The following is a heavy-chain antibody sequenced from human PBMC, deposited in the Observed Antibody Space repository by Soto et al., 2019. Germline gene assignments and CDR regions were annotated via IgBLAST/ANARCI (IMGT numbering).Heavy chain of an antibody. D-gene: IGHD2-21*01. Sequence: QVQLVQSGAEVKKPRSSVKVSCKASGGTFSSYAISWVRQAPGQGLEWMGGIIPIFGTANYAQKFQGRVTIPAEESTSPAYMELSSLRSEDTAVYYCARDYILFVGNYYYYYGMDVWGQGTTVTVSS. J-gene: IGHJ6*02. CDR2: IIPIFGTA. CDR1: GGTFSSYA. CDR3: ARDYILFVGNYYYYYGMDV. V-gene: IGHV1-69*01.